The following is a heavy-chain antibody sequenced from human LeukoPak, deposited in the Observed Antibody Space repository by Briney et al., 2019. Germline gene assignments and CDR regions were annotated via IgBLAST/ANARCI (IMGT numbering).Heavy chain of an antibody. CDR1: GGPFSGYY. V-gene: IGHV4-34*01. D-gene: IGHD3-22*01. CDR2: INHSGST. J-gene: IGHJ3*02. CDR3: ARGLLLHSI. Sequence: PSETLSLTCAVYGGPFSGYYWSWIRQPPGKGLEWIGEINHSGSTNYNPSLKSRVTITVDTSKNQFSLKLSSVTAADTAVYYCARGLLLHSIWGQGTMVTVSS.